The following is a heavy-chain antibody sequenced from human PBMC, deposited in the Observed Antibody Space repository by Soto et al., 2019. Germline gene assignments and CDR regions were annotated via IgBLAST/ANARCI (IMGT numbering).Heavy chain of an antibody. J-gene: IGHJ4*02. CDR1: RDSVSSNSAA. CDR3: ARGSLLRFLEWLFDY. CDR2: TYYRAKGYN. Sequence: SQALSLPSAISRDSVSSNSAACNLIRQSPSRGLEWLGRTYYRAKGYNDYAVSVKSRLTINPDTSKNQFSLQLNSVTPEDTAVYYCARGSLLRFLEWLFDYWGQGTRVTVS. V-gene: IGHV6-1*01. D-gene: IGHD3-3*01.